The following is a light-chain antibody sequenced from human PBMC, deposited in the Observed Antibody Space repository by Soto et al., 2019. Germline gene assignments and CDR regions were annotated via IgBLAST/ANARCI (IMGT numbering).Light chain of an antibody. CDR2: MNN. J-gene: IGLJ2*01. CDR3: AAWDASLSGRV. V-gene: IGLV1-47*01. Sequence: QTVLTQPPSASGTPGQRVTISCSGSSSNIGSNYVYWYQHFSGTAPKLLIYMNNQRPSGVPDRFSGSKSGTSASLAISGLRSADEADYYCAAWDASLSGRVFGGGTKVTV. CDR1: SSNIGSNY.